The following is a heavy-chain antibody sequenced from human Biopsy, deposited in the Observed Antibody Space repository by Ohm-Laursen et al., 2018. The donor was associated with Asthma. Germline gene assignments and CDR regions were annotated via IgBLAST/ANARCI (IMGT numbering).Heavy chain of an antibody. V-gene: IGHV1-24*01. D-gene: IGHD4-17*01. CDR1: GYSLTDLS. J-gene: IGHJ4*02. Sequence: ASVKVSCKISGYSLTDLSMHRVRQAPGQGLEWMGGHDHEEGGTVNARRFQGRVTMTEDTSTDTAYMELSSLSSDDTAVYYCASDFPKDYVRYNFQFWGQGTLVSVSS. CDR3: ASDFPKDYVRYNFQF. CDR2: HDHEEGGT.